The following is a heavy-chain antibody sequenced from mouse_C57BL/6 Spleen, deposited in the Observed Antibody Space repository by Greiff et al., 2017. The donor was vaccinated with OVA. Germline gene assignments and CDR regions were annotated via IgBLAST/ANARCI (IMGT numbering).Heavy chain of an antibody. CDR1: GYTFTSYW. J-gene: IGHJ2*01. CDR3: ARKGAEYFDY. CDR2: IHPNSGST. D-gene: IGHD3-3*01. Sequence: QVQLQQPGAELVKPGASVKLSCTASGYTFTSYWMHWVKQRPGQGLEWIGMIHPNSGSTNYNEKFKSKATLTVDKSPSTAYMQLSSLTSEDAAVDYCARKGAEYFDYWGQGTTLTVSS. V-gene: IGHV1-64*01.